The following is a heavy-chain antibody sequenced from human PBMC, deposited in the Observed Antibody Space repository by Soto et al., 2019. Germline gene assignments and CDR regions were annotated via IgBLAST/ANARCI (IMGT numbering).Heavy chain of an antibody. CDR3: AHARLGYCSGTSCFNWFDP. D-gene: IGHD2-2*01. V-gene: IGHV2-5*02. J-gene: IGHJ5*02. Sequence: QITLKGSGPTLVKPTQTLTLTCTFSGFSLSTSGVGVGWIRQPPGKALEWLALIFWDDDDHYSPSLKNRLSITKDTSKNQVVLTMTNMDPVDTATYYCAHARLGYCSGTSCFNWFDPWGQGTLVTVSS. CDR1: GFSLSTSGVG. CDR2: IFWDDDD.